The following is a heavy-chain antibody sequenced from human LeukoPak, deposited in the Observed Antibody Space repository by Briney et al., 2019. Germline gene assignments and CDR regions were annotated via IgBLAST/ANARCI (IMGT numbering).Heavy chain of an antibody. J-gene: IGHJ1*01. V-gene: IGHV4-59*01. D-gene: IGHD6-13*01. CDR2: IYYSGST. CDR1: GGSINSYY. Sequence: SETLSLTCTVSGGSINSYYWSWIRQPPGKGLEWIGYIYYSGSTNYNPSLKSRVAISVDTSKKQVSLKLSSVTAADTAVYYCARSITSSWYGDFQHWGQGTLVTVSS. CDR3: ARSITSSWYGDFQH.